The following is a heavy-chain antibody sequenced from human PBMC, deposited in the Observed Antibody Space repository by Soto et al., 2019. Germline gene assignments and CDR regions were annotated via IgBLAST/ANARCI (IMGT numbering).Heavy chain of an antibody. Sequence: TLSLTFAISRDSVSSNSSGWNWVRQTPSRGLECLGRTYYKYKWFNNYPVSVKSRITINPETSHRQFSLHLDSVTHEDTAVYSCERGSGWRNLAVLAFDIWGQGTMVTVTS. D-gene: IGHD6-19*01. CDR3: ERGSGWRNLAVLAFDI. CDR2: TYYKYKWFN. V-gene: IGHV6-1*01. J-gene: IGHJ3*02. CDR1: RDSVSSNSSG.